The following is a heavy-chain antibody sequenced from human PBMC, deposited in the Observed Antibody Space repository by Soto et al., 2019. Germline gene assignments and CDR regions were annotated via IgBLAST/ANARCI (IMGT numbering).Heavy chain of an antibody. J-gene: IGHJ6*02. CDR1: GFTFSSYE. Sequence: PGGSLRLSCAASGFTFSSYEMNWVRQAPGKGLEWVSYISSSGSTIYYADSVKGRFTISRDNAKNSLYLQMNNLRAEDTAVYYCARAPNGRWYYGMDVWGQGTTVTVSS. D-gene: IGHD2-8*01. CDR3: ARAPNGRWYYGMDV. CDR2: ISSSGSTI. V-gene: IGHV3-48*03.